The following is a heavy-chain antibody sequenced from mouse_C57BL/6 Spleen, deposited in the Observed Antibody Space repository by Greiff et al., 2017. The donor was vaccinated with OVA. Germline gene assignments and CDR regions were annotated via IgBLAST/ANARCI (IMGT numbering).Heavy chain of an antibody. CDR3: ARDYYDYDEGGYAMDY. CDR2: IWSGGST. CDR1: GFSLTSYG. V-gene: IGHV2-2*01. Sequence: QVQLKESGPGLVQPSQSLSITCTVSGFSLTSYGVHWVRQSPGKGLEWLGVIWSGGSTDYNAAFISRLSISKDNSKSQVFFKMNSLQADDTAIYYCARDYYDYDEGGYAMDYWGQGTSVTVSS. D-gene: IGHD2-4*01. J-gene: IGHJ4*01.